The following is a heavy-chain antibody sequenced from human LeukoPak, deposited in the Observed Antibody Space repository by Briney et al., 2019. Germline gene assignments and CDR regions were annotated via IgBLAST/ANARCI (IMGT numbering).Heavy chain of an antibody. CDR2: ISYEASNK. Sequence: GGSLRLSCVASGFTFGNHAMHWVRQAPGMGLEWVAVISYEASNKYYADSVKGRFPVSRDNSKNMLYLQMNSLRAEDTAVYYCARDYLVGCTDTICYPIDYWGQGTLVTVSS. CDR1: GFTFGNHA. D-gene: IGHD2-8*02. V-gene: IGHV3-30*01. J-gene: IGHJ4*02. CDR3: ARDYLVGCTDTICYPIDY.